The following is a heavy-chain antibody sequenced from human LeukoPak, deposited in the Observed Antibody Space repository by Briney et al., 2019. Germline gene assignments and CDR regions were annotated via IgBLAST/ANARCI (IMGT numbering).Heavy chain of an antibody. V-gene: IGHV4-4*07. CDR3: ARANYYDSSGYYRD. Sequence: PSETLSLTCTVSGGSISSYYWSWIWQPAGKGLEWIGRIYTSGSTNYNPSLKSRVTMSVDTSKNQFSLKLSSVTAADTAVYYCARANYYDSSGYYRDWGQGTLVTVSS. J-gene: IGHJ4*02. CDR2: IYTSGST. D-gene: IGHD3-22*01. CDR1: GGSISSYY.